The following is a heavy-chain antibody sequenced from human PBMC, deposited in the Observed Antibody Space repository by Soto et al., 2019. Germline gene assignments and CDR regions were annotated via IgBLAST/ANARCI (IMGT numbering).Heavy chain of an antibody. Sequence: GGSLRLSCAASGFTFSSYAMSWVRQAPGKGLEWVSTISAGGGTTYYADSVKGRFTISRDNSKNTLHLQMNSLRAEDTAVYYCVKDTPAWRQVWGYDYWGQGVQVTVSS. CDR2: ISAGGGTT. V-gene: IGHV3-23*01. J-gene: IGHJ4*02. CDR1: GFTFSSYA. CDR3: VKDTPAWRQVWGYDY. D-gene: IGHD7-27*01.